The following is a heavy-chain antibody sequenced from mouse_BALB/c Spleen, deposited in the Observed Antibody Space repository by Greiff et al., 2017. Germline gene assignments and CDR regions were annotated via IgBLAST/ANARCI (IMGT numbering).Heavy chain of an antibody. J-gene: IGHJ4*01. Sequence: VQLKESGPGLVKPSQSLSLTCNVTGYSITSDYAWNWILQFPGNTLEWMGYISYSGSTSYNPSLKSLISITRDTSKNQFFLQLNSVTTEDTATYYCAREGYYALDYWGQGTSVTVSS. V-gene: IGHV3-2*02. CDR2: ISYSGST. CDR3: AREGYYALDY. CDR1: GYSITSDYA.